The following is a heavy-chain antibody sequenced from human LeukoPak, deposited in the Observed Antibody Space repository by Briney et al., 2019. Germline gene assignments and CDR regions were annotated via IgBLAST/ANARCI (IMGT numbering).Heavy chain of an antibody. Sequence: GGSLRLSCAASGFSFNSDAMTWVHQAPGKGLEWVSGISGIGGSTYYADSVNGRFTISRENSKNTLYLQMNSLRAEDTAVYYCAKVVDGQWLVRGWFDPWGQGTLVTVSS. V-gene: IGHV3-23*01. J-gene: IGHJ5*02. D-gene: IGHD6-19*01. CDR1: GFSFNSDA. CDR2: ISGIGGST. CDR3: AKVVDGQWLVRGWFDP.